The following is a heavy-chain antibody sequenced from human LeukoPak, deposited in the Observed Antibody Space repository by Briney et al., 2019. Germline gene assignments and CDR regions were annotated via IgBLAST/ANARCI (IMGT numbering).Heavy chain of an antibody. CDR1: GYSFTSYW. CDR3: ATGSGWYGIFDY. V-gene: IGHV5-51*01. D-gene: IGHD6-19*01. J-gene: IGHJ4*02. Sequence: GESLNISCKGSGYSFTSYWIGWVRQLPGKGLEGMGIIYPGDSDTRYSPSIEGQVTISADKSINTAYLQWSSLKASDTAMYYCATGSGWYGIFDYGGQGTLVTLSS. CDR2: IYPGDSDT.